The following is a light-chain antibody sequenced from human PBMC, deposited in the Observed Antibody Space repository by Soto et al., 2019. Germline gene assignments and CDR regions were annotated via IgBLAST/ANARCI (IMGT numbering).Light chain of an antibody. Sequence: QAVVTQPPSASGTPGQRVTISCSGSSSNIGSKYVYWYQQPPGTAPKLLMYRNNQRPSGVPDRFSGSKSGTSASLAISGLRSEDEADYYCAAWDAGVSGPAFGGGTKLTVL. CDR1: SSNIGSKY. J-gene: IGLJ2*01. V-gene: IGLV1-47*01. CDR2: RNN. CDR3: AAWDAGVSGPA.